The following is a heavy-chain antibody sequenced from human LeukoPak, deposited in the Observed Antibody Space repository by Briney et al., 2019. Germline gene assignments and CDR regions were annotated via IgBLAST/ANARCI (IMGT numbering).Heavy chain of an antibody. CDR2: ISGSGGST. V-gene: IGHV3-23*01. D-gene: IGHD1-26*01. Sequence: GGSLRLSCAASGLTFSSYAMGWVRQAPGKGLEWASAISGSGGSTYYADSVKGRFTISRDNSRNTLYLQMNSLRAEDTAVYYCAKVGGSTSYYYIDVWGKGTTVTVSS. CDR3: AKVGGSTSYYYIDV. J-gene: IGHJ6*03. CDR1: GLTFSSYA.